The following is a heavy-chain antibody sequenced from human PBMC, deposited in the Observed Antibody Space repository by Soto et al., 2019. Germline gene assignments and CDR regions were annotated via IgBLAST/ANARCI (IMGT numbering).Heavy chain of an antibody. V-gene: IGHV4-30-4*01. CDR3: ARWGGYGSVGFDP. J-gene: IGHJ5*02. CDR1: GGSFTSGDYF. Sequence: PSETLSLTCTVSGGSFTSGDYFWSWIRQPPGKGLEWIGYIFYSGSPYYNPSLRSRVTLSVDPSKSQFSLNVSSVTAADTAVYFCARWGGYGSVGFDPWGQGTLVTVSS. D-gene: IGHD3-10*01. CDR2: IFYSGSP.